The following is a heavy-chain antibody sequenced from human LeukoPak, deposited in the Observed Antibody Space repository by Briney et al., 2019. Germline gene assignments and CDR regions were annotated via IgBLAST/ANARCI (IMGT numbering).Heavy chain of an antibody. CDR1: GYTFTSYG. CDR3: ARVDSITPYYFDY. CDR2: INPNSGGT. Sequence: ASVKVSCKASGYTFTSYGISWVRQAPGQGLEWMGWINPNSGGTNYAQKFQGRVTMTRGTSISTAYMELSRLRSDDTAVYYCARVDSITPYYFDYWGQGTLVTVSS. V-gene: IGHV1-2*02. J-gene: IGHJ4*02. D-gene: IGHD2/OR15-2a*01.